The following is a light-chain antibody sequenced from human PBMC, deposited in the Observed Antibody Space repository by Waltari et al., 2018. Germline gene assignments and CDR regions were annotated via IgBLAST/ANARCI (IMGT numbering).Light chain of an antibody. J-gene: IGLJ3*02. CDR1: SIGSES. V-gene: IGLV3-21*04. CDR2: YDS. Sequence: SYVLTQPPSVSVAPGETASVTCGGDSIGSESVHWYQQKPGQAPVLVIYYDSDRPSGIPDRFSGSNSGDTATLTLSRVEVGDEADYYCQVWDGNNDVGVFGGGTKLTVL. CDR3: QVWDGNNDVGV.